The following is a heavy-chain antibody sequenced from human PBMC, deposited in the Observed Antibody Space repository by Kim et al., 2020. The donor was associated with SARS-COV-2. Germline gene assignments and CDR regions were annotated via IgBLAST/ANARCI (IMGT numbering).Heavy chain of an antibody. CDR2: IPPEDFQT. Sequence: GESLKISCKGSGYMFSNYWICWVRQMPGKGLEWMCIIPPEDFQTTYNPSFHGQVTISVDKSISTAYLQWHRLSASATATYYCARFLRPTAPVHWFDPWGQ. V-gene: IGHV5-51*01. CDR1: GYMFSNYW. J-gene: IGHJ5*02. D-gene: IGHD5-18*01. CDR3: ARFLRPTAPVHWFDP.